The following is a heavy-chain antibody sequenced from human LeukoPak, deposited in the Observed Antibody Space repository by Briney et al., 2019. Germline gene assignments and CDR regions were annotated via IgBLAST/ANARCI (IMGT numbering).Heavy chain of an antibody. J-gene: IGHJ4*02. D-gene: IGHD3-22*01. Sequence: GGSLRLSCAASGFTFSSYWMSWVRQAPGKGLEWVANIKQDGRETYYVDSVKGRFTISRDNAKNSLYLQMNSLRAEDTAVYYCASQYYDSSGYPDYWGQGTLVTVSS. V-gene: IGHV3-7*01. CDR2: IKQDGRET. CDR3: ASQYYDSSGYPDY. CDR1: GFTFSSYW.